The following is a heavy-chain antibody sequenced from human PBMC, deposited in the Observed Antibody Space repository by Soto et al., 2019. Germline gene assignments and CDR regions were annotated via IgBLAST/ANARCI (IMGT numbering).Heavy chain of an antibody. CDR2: IYYSGST. V-gene: IGHV4-59*01. CDR3: ARTTKLGTEVFDY. Sequence: KQSQTLSLTCTVSGGSISSYYWSWIRQPPGKGLEWIGYIYYSGSTNYNPSLKSRVTISVDTSKNQFSLKLSSVTAADTAVYYCARTTKLGTEVFDYWGQGTLVTVSS. CDR1: GGSISSYY. D-gene: IGHD7-27*01. J-gene: IGHJ4*02.